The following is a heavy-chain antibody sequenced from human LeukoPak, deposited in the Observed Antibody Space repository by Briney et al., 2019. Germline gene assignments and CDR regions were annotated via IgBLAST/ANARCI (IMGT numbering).Heavy chain of an antibody. CDR1: GFTFSSYA. CDR3: AKAPYYYDSSGYYDD. D-gene: IGHD3-22*01. Sequence: GGSLRLSCAASGFTFSSYAMSWVRQAPGKGLEWVSAISGSGGSTYYADSVKGRFTISRDNSKNTLYLQMNILRAEDTAVYYCAKAPYYYDSSGYYDDWGQGTLVTVSS. V-gene: IGHV3-23*01. J-gene: IGHJ4*02. CDR2: ISGSGGST.